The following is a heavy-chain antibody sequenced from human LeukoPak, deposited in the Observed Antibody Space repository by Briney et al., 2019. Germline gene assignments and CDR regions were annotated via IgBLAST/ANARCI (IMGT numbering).Heavy chain of an antibody. CDR3: VTDLVIKGYFDY. J-gene: IGHJ4*02. CDR2: IRRKTDGETT. D-gene: IGHD2-21*01. CDR1: GFTFSNVW. Sequence: MPGGPLRLSCAASGFTFSNVWMSWVRQVPGKGLEWVGRIRRKTDGETTDHAAPVKGRFTISRDDSKNTLYLQMNSLKTEDAAVYYCVTDLVIKGYFDYWGQGALVTVSS. V-gene: IGHV3-15*01.